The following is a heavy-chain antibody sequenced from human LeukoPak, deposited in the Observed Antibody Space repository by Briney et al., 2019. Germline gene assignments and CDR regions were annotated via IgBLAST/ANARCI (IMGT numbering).Heavy chain of an antibody. CDR3: ARLASSGWSHCDY. V-gene: IGHV4-59*08. D-gene: IGHD6-19*01. J-gene: IGHJ4*02. CDR2: IYYSGST. Sequence: PSETLSLTCAVYGGSFSGYYWSWIRQPPGKGPEWIGYIYYSGSTNYNPSLKSRVTISVDTSKNQFSLKMTSVTAADTAVYYCARLASSGWSHCDYWGQGTLVTVSS. CDR1: GGSFSGYY.